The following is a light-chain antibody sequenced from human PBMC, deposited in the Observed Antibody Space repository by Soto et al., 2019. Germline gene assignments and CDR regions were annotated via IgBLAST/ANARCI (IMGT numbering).Light chain of an antibody. CDR1: SSAVGGYNY. CDR3: SSYTRSTLV. J-gene: IGLJ2*01. CDR2: DVS. Sequence: QSALTQPASVSGSPGQSITISCTGTSSAVGGYNYVYWYQQHPGKAPKLMIFDVSNRPSGVSNRFSASKSGSTASLTISGLQAEDEAEYYCSSYTRSTLVFGRGTKVTAL. V-gene: IGLV2-14*01.